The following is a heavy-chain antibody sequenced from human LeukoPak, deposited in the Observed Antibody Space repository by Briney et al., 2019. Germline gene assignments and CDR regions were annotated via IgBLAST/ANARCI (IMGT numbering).Heavy chain of an antibody. D-gene: IGHD6-13*01. CDR3: ARTEYSSSWSTAAYYFDY. V-gene: IGHV2-26*01. CDR2: IFSNDEK. J-gene: IGHJ4*02. Sequence: SGPVLVKPTETPTLTCTVSGFSLSNARMGVSWIRQPPGKALEWLAHIFSNDEKSYSTSLKSRLTISKDTSKSQVVLTMTNMDPVDTATYYCARTEYSSSWSTAAYYFDYWGQGTLVTVSS. CDR1: GFSLSNARMG.